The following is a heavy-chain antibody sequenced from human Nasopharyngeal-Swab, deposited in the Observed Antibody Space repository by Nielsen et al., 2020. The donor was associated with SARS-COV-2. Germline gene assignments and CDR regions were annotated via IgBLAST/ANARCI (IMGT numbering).Heavy chain of an antibody. Sequence: GGSLRLSCAASGFTFSSYGMSWVRQAPGKGLEWVSAISGSGGSTYYADSVKGRFTISRDNSKNTLYLQMNSLRAEDTAVYYCAKSAGIVVPAAMLGTIDYWGQGTLVTVSS. D-gene: IGHD2-2*01. J-gene: IGHJ4*02. CDR2: ISGSGGST. V-gene: IGHV3-23*01. CDR3: AKSAGIVVPAAMLGTIDY. CDR1: GFTFSSYG.